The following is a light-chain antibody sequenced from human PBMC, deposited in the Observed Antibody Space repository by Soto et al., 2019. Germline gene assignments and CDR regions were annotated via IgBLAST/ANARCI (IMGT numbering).Light chain of an antibody. V-gene: IGLV2-14*01. Sequence: QSVLTHPASVTGSPGQSITISCTGSRSDVGGYNRVSWYQQYPGTAPKLMIYEVTYRPSGVSDRFSGSKSGNTASLTISGLKPDDEAEYYCSSYTNRNSWVFGGGTKLTVL. CDR2: EVT. CDR1: RSDVGGYNR. J-gene: IGLJ3*02. CDR3: SSYTNRNSWV.